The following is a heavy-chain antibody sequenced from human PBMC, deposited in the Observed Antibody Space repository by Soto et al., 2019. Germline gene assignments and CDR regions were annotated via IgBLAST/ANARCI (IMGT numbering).Heavy chain of an antibody. CDR1: GYPVTAYY. J-gene: IGHJ3*02. Sequence: QLHLVQSGAVVKKPGASVTVSCSASGYPVTAYYMHWVRQAPGRGLEWMGGINPATGAAKYTQTFQGRVTLTRDTSTSTVFMELSGLTSADTAGFYCARGVGVGVAGAAAFDMWGQGTLVTVSS. CDR2: INPATGAA. D-gene: IGHD3-3*01. V-gene: IGHV1-2*02. CDR3: ARGVGVGVAGAAAFDM.